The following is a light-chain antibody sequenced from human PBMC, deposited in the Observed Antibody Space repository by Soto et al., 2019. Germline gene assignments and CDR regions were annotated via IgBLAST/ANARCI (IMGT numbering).Light chain of an antibody. CDR1: QSISNY. CDR3: QQSYSTPRT. J-gene: IGKJ2*01. Sequence: DIQMTQSPSSLSASVGDRVTITCRASQSISNYLNWYQQKPGKAPNLLIYAASSLQSGVPSRFSGSGSGTEFTLTISSLQPGDFATYYCQQSYSTPRTFGQGTKLEIK. V-gene: IGKV1-39*01. CDR2: AAS.